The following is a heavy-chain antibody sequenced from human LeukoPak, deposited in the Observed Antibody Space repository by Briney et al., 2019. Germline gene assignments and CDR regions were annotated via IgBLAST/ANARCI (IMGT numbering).Heavy chain of an antibody. Sequence: PGGSLRLSCAASGFTFSSYSMNWVRQAPGKGLEWVSSISSSRSYIYYADSVKGRFTISRDNAKNSLYLQMNSLRAEDTAVYYCARNQYCSGGSCYYYFDYWGQGTLVTVSS. CDR3: ARNQYCSGGSCYYYFDY. V-gene: IGHV3-21*01. CDR2: ISSSRSYI. CDR1: GFTFSSYS. J-gene: IGHJ4*02. D-gene: IGHD2-15*01.